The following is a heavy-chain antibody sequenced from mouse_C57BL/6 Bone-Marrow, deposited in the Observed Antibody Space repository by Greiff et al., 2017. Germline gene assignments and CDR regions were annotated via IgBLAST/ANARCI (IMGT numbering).Heavy chain of an antibody. CDR1: GYTFTDYY. V-gene: IGHV1-19*01. Sequence: EVQLQQSGPVLVKPGASVKMSCKASGYTFTDYYMNWVKQSHGKSLEWIGVINPYNGGTSYNQKFKGKATLTVDKSSSTAYMELNSLTSDDSAVYYCARPLLLYYFDYWGQGTTLTVSS. J-gene: IGHJ2*01. D-gene: IGHD2-1*01. CDR3: ARPLLLYYFDY. CDR2: INPYNGGT.